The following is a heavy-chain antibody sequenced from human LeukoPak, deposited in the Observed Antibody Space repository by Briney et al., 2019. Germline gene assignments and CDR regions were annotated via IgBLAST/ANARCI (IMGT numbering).Heavy chain of an antibody. CDR2: IRYDESKK. V-gene: IGHV3-30*02. D-gene: IGHD1-26*01. J-gene: IGHJ4*02. CDR1: GFTFSYYG. CDR3: AKSHLPNAYSGTYYCDY. Sequence: QPGGSLRLSCAASGFTFSYYGMHWVRQAPGKGLEWVAFIRYDESKKFYGDSVKGRFTISGDNSKNTLYLQMNSLRTEDTAVYYCAKSHLPNAYSGTYYCDYWGQGTLVTVSS.